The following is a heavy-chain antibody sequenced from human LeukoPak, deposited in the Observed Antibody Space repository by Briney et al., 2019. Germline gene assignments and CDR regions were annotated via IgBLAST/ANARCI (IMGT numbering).Heavy chain of an antibody. CDR1: GFTFSSYA. V-gene: IGHV3-23*01. J-gene: IGHJ4*02. CDR3: AKVPTYYYDSSGYYYVDY. Sequence: PGGSLRLSCAASGFTFSSYAMRWVRQARGKGLEGVSAISGSVGSKYYTDSVKGRFTISRNNSKNTMYLQMNSLRAEDTAVYYCAKVPTYYYDSSGYYYVDYWGQGTLVTVAS. CDR2: ISGSVGSK. D-gene: IGHD3-22*01.